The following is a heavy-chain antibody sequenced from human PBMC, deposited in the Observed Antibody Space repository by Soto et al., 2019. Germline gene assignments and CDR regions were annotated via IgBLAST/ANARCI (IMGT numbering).Heavy chain of an antibody. J-gene: IGHJ6*02. V-gene: IGHV3-23*01. D-gene: IGHD3-3*01. CDR1: GFTFSSYA. Sequence: GGSLRLSCAASGFTFSSYAMSWVRQAPGKGLEWVSATSGSGGSTYYADSVEGRFTISRDNAKNTLYLQMNSLGAEDTAVYYCARANYDFWSGYSNYFGMDVWGQGTTVTVSS. CDR2: TSGSGGST. CDR3: ARANYDFWSGYSNYFGMDV.